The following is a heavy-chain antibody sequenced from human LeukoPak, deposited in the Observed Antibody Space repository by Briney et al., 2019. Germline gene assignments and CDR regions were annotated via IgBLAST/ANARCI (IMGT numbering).Heavy chain of an antibody. CDR1: GGSISSSSYY. Sequence: PSETLSLTCTVSGGSISSSSYYWGWIRQPPGKGLEWVGSITYSGTTYYNPSLKSRVTISVDTSKSQFSLELTSVTAADTAVYYCAPAYIWGSFRTFNYWGQGTLVTVSS. D-gene: IGHD3-16*02. J-gene: IGHJ4*02. CDR3: APAYIWGSFRTFNY. CDR2: ITYSGTT. V-gene: IGHV4-39*01.